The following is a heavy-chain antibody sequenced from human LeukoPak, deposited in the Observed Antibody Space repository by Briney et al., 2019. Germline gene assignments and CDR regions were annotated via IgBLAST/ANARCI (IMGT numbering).Heavy chain of an antibody. CDR1: GGSISSSSYY. CDR2: IYYSGST. CDR3: AREPGAWYSSSWYGRDNRFDP. D-gene: IGHD6-13*01. Sequence: SETLSLTCTVSGGSISSSSYYWGWIRQPPGKGLEWIGSIYYSGSTNYNPSLKSRVTISVDKSKNQFSLKLSSVTAADTAVYYCAREPGAWYSSSWYGRDNRFDPWGQGTLVTVSS. J-gene: IGHJ5*02. V-gene: IGHV4-39*07.